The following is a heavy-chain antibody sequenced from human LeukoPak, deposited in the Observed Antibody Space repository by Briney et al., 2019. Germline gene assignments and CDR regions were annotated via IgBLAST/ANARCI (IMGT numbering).Heavy chain of an antibody. CDR3: ARASYYYDTTGLGAVDI. Sequence: GGSLRLSCAVSGITLSNYGMSWVRQAPGKGLEWVAGISGSGGRTNYADAVKGRFTISRDNAKNTLFLQMNSLRAEDTALYYCARASYYYDTTGLGAVDIWGQGTMVTVSS. V-gene: IGHV3-23*01. J-gene: IGHJ3*02. CDR1: GITLSNYG. D-gene: IGHD3-22*01. CDR2: ISGSGGRT.